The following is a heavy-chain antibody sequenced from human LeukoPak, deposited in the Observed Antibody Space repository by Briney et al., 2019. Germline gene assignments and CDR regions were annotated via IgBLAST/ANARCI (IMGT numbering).Heavy chain of an antibody. V-gene: IGHV1-2*02. CDR2: INPNSGGT. CDR3: ASFSLRPNPESYMDV. J-gene: IGHJ6*03. Sequence: ASVKVSCKASGYTFTSYGISWVRQAPGQGLEWMGWINPNSGGTNYAQKFQGRVTMTRDTSISTAYMELSRLRSDDTAVYYCASFSLRPNPESYMDVWGKGTTVTVSS. D-gene: IGHD1-14*01. CDR1: GYTFTSYG.